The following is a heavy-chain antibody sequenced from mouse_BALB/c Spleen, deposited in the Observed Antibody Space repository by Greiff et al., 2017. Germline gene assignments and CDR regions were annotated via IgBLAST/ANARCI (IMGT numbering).Heavy chain of an antibody. V-gene: IGHV3-6*02. J-gene: IGHJ1*01. CDR2: ISYDGSN. CDR3: ARTGSDWYFDV. CDR1: GYSITSGYY. Sequence: EVKVEESGPGLVKPSQSLSLTCSVTGYSITSGYYWNWIRQFPGNKLEWMGYISYDGSNNYNPSLKNRISITRDTSKNQFFLKLNSVTTEDTATYYCARTGSDWYFDVWGAGTTVTVSS. D-gene: IGHD4-1*01.